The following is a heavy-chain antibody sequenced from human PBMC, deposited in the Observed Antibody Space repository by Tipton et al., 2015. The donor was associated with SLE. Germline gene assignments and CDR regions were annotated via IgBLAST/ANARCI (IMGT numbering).Heavy chain of an antibody. CDR2: ILFDGSVI. J-gene: IGHJ4*02. D-gene: IGHD6-6*01. CDR1: GFTFSVYF. V-gene: IGHV3-30*02. CDR3: AKDRPYSSSPEGYFDS. Sequence: SLRLSCAASGFTFSVYFMNWVRQAPGKGLEGVAFILFDGSVIHYSTSVKGRFTISRDNSRNTLYLQMNSLRAEDSAVYYCAKDRPYSSSPEGYFDSWGQGTLVTVSS.